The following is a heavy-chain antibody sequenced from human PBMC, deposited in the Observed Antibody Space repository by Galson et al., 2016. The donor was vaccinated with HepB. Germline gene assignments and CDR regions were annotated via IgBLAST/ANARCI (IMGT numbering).Heavy chain of an antibody. CDR1: GFTFSSYW. CDR2: ISQDGSEK. CDR3: ARDGPLRGAPYFDY. D-gene: IGHD3-10*01. J-gene: IGHJ4*02. V-gene: IGHV3-7*01. Sequence: SLRLSCAASGFTFSSYWMSWVRQAPGKGLEWVANISQDGSEKSYVDSVKGRFPISRDNARNSLHLQMNSLSAEDTAVYYCARDGPLRGAPYFDYWGQGTLVTVSS.